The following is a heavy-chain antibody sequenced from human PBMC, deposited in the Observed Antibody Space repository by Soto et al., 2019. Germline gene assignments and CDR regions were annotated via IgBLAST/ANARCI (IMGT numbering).Heavy chain of an antibody. J-gene: IGHJ4*02. V-gene: IGHV1-18*04. CDR2: LTGYDGNT. Sequence: QIHLVQSGAEVKEPGASVKVSCKTSGYGFTSYAINWVRQAPGQGLEWMGWLTGYDGNTIYAQNFQGRVTVTTARSTDTAYMELRSLRFDDTAIYYCATVVGAVPYWGQGTLVTVSS. CDR1: GYGFTSYA. CDR3: ATVVGAVPY. D-gene: IGHD1-26*01.